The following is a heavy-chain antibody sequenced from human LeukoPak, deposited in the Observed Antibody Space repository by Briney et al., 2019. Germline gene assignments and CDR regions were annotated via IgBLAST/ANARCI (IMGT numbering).Heavy chain of an antibody. D-gene: IGHD3-10*01. CDR2: IKQDGSEK. CDR1: GFTFSSYW. CDR3: AKGAFRDQVQGYYYMDV. V-gene: IGHV3-7*01. J-gene: IGHJ6*03. Sequence: GGSLRLSCAASGFTFSSYWMSWVRQVPGKGLGWVANIKQDGSEKYYVDSVKGRFIISRDNAKNSLYLQMNSLRAEDTAVYYCAKGAFRDQVQGYYYMDVWGKGTTVTVSS.